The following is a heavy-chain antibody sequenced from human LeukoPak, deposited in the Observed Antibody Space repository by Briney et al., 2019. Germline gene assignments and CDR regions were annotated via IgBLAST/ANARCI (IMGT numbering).Heavy chain of an antibody. CDR1: GFTFSSYG. V-gene: IGHV3-30*02. Sequence: PGGSLRLSCAASGFTFSSYGIHWVRQAPGKGLEWVTFIGYDGRNKYYADSVKGRFTISRDNSENTLYLQMNSLRAEDTAVYYCGRDIPRGSNHLDYWGQGTLVTVSA. J-gene: IGHJ4*02. D-gene: IGHD2-8*01. CDR3: GRDIPRGSNHLDY. CDR2: IGYDGRNK.